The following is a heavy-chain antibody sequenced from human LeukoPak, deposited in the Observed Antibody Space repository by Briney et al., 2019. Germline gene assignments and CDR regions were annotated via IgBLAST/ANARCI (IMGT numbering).Heavy chain of an antibody. D-gene: IGHD1-26*01. CDR3: AKGGSYRGGFDY. CDR1: GFTFSSYA. Sequence: GGSLRLSCAASGFTFSSYAMSWVRQAPGKGLEWVSAISGSGGSTYYADSVKGRFTIPKDSSKNTLYLQMNSLRGEDTAVYYCAKGGSYRGGFDYWGQGTLVTVSS. CDR2: ISGSGGST. V-gene: IGHV3-23*01. J-gene: IGHJ4*02.